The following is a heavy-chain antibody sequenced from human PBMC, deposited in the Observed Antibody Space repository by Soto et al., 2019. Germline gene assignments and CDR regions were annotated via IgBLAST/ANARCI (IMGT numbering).Heavy chain of an antibody. V-gene: IGHV3-30-3*01. CDR2: ISYDGSNK. Sequence: GGSLRLSCAASGFTFSSYAMHWVRQAPGKGLEWVAVISYDGSNKYYADSAKGRFTISRDNSKNTLYLQMNSLRAEDTAVYYCARVYHPARDYGDHLDAFDIWGQGTMVTVSS. CDR1: GFTFSSYA. D-gene: IGHD4-17*01. CDR3: ARVYHPARDYGDHLDAFDI. J-gene: IGHJ3*02.